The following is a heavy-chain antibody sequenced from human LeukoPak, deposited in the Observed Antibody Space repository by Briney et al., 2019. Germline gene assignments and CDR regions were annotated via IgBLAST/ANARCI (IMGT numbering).Heavy chain of an antibody. CDR3: AKDSGSGYPHTYYFDY. V-gene: IGHV3-9*01. CDR2: ISWNSGSI. Sequence: GGSLRLSCAASGFTFDDYAMHWVRQAPGKGLEWVSGISWNSGSIGYADSVKGRFTISRDNAKNSLYLQMNSLRAEDTALYYCAKDSGSGYPHTYYFDYWGQGTLVTVSS. CDR1: GFTFDDYA. D-gene: IGHD3-22*01. J-gene: IGHJ4*02.